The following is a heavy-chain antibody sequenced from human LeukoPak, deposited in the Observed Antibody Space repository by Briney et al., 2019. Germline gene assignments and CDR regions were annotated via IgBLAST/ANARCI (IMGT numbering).Heavy chain of an antibody. V-gene: IGHV3-23*01. CDR3: ARTSYDSTWAMDFFDF. D-gene: IGHD3-22*01. J-gene: IGHJ4*02. CDR1: GFTFRNYA. Sequence: PGGSLRLSCVASGFTFRNYAMSWVRQAPGKGLEWVSGISGDGGTTFYADSVKGRFTIARDNSKDTLSLHLASLRAEDTAVYYCARTSYDSTWAMDFFDFWGQGSLVTVSS. CDR2: ISGDGGTT.